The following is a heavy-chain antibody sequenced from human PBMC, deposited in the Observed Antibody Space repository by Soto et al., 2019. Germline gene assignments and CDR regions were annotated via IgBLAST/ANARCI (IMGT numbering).Heavy chain of an antibody. D-gene: IGHD3-3*01. CDR2: INQRGST. CDR1: DGSFNDYY. CDR3: ARALYFYGLVAAWFDS. J-gene: IGHJ5*01. V-gene: IGHV4-34*01. Sequence: TSETLSLTCAVYDGSFNDYYWGWIRQSPGKGLEWIGEINQRGSTNYNPSLKSRLTMSIDTSKNQFFLNLNSVTAADTAVYFCARALYFYGLVAAWFDSWGQGTLVTVSS.